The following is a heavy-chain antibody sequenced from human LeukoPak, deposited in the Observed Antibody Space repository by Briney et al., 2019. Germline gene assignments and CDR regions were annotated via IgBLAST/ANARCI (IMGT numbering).Heavy chain of an antibody. CDR3: ARPLKSTSCMDV. J-gene: IGHJ6*03. V-gene: IGHV3-21*01. Sequence: NPGGSLRLSCAASGFTFSTYNMNWVRQAPGKGLEWVSSITTSSSYIYYSNSVKGRFTISRDNAKNSLYLQMNSLRAEDTAVYYCARPLKSTSCMDVWGKGTTVTVSS. CDR1: GFTFSTYN. CDR2: ITTSSSYI. D-gene: IGHD2-2*01.